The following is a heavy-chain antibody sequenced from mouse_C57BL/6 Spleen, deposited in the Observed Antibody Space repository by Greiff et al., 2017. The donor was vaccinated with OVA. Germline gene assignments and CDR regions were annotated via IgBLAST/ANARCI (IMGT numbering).Heavy chain of an antibody. CDR2: ISSGGDYI. J-gene: IGHJ3*01. Sequence: EVKLVESGEGLVKPGGSLKLSCAASGFTFSSYAMSWVRQTPEKRLEWVAYISSGGDYIYYADTVKGRFTISRDNARNTLYLQMSSLKSEDTAMYYCTRGEGVYYGSGGFAYWGQGTLVTVSA. CDR1: GFTFSSYA. CDR3: TRGEGVYYGSGGFAY. V-gene: IGHV5-9-1*02. D-gene: IGHD1-1*01.